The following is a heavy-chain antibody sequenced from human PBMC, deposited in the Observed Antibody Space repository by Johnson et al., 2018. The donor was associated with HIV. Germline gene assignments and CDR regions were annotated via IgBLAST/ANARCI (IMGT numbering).Heavy chain of an antibody. J-gene: IGHJ3*02. Sequence: VQLVESGGGVVRPGGSLRLSCAASGFTFSTFWMSWVRQAPGKGLEWVANIKQDGSEKYYVDSVKGRFIISRDNAKNSLYLQMKSLRAEDTAVYYCARDLRVGAIDAFDIWGQGTMVTVSS. CDR1: GFTFSTFW. V-gene: IGHV3-7*05. CDR2: IKQDGSEK. CDR3: ARDLRVGAIDAFDI. D-gene: IGHD1-26*01.